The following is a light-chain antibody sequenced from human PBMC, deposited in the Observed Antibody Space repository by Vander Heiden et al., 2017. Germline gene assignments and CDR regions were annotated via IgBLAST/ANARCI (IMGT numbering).Light chain of an antibody. CDR3: HQDYNLAKT. CDR2: DAS. CDR1: QDISNY. J-gene: IGKJ1*01. V-gene: IGKV1-33*01. Sequence: DIQMTQSPSSLSASVGDRVTITCQASQDISNYLNWYQQKPGKAPKLLIYDASNFETAVPSRFSGTGSGTDFTFSIMSLQPEDIATYYCHQDYNLAKTFGQGTKLEIK.